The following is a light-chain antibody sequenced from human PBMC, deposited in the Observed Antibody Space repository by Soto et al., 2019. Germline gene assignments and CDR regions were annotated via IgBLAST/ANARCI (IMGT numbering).Light chain of an antibody. V-gene: IGKV3-15*01. CDR2: DAS. J-gene: IGKJ4*01. CDR1: QSVNNN. CDR3: QQYTNWPLT. Sequence: EIVMTQSPATLSVSPGERATLSCRASQSVNNNLAWYQQKPGQAPRLLIYDASNRATGIPARFSGSGSGTDFTLTISRLQSEDFAVYYCQQYTNWPLTFGGGTQVDIK.